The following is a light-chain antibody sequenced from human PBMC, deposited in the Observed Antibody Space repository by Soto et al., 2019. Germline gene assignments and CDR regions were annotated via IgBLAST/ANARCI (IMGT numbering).Light chain of an antibody. Sequence: QPVLTQPPSASGTPGQRVAISCSGSSSNIGGNTVNWYQQFPGAAPKLLIYSNNQRPSGVPERFSGSKSGTSASLAVNGLQSEDEADYYCAAWDDSLDGFIFGAGTKLTVL. J-gene: IGLJ2*01. CDR1: SSNIGGNT. CDR2: SNN. V-gene: IGLV1-44*01. CDR3: AAWDDSLDGFI.